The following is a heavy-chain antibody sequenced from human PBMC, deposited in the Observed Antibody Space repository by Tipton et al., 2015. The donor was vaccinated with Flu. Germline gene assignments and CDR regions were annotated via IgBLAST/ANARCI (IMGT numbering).Heavy chain of an antibody. CDR1: VFTLSRYW. CDR3: VRGSSGWYGIDY. CDR2: INSDASSI. J-gene: IGHJ4*02. D-gene: IGHD6-19*01. Sequence: SLRLSCAASVFTLSRYWMHWVRQAPGKGLVWVSRINSDASSIDYADSVKGRFTISRDNAKNTLYLQMNSLRAEDTAVYYCVRGSSGWYGIDYWGQGTLVTVSS. V-gene: IGHV3-74*01.